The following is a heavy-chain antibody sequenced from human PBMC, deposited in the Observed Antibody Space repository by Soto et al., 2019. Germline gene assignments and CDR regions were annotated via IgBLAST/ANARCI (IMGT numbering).Heavy chain of an antibody. CDR2: IIPIFGTA. CDR1: GGTFSSYA. J-gene: IGHJ4*02. Sequence: ASVKVSCKASGGTFSSYAISRVRQAPGQGLEWMGGIIPIFGTANYAQKFQGRVTITADESTSTAYMELSSLRSEDTAVYYCARGDSLLRPFDYWGQGTLVTVPS. CDR3: ARGDSLLRPFDY. V-gene: IGHV1-69*13. D-gene: IGHD2-2*01.